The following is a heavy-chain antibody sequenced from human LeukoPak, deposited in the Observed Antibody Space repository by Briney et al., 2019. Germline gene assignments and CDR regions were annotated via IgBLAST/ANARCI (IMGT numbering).Heavy chain of an antibody. CDR3: ARLSGSPWY. J-gene: IGHJ4*02. V-gene: IGHV4-61*02. Sequence: SETLSLTCSVSGDSISSPGSYWSWVRQPAGKGLEWIGRIYNTGRTNYNPSLKSRVTISVDTSKNQFSLKLNSVTAADTAVYYCARLSGSPWYWGQGTLVTVSS. D-gene: IGHD3-10*01. CDR2: IYNTGRT. CDR1: GDSISSPGSY.